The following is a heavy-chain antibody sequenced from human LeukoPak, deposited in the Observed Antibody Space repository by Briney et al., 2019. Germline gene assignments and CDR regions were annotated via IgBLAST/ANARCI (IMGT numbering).Heavy chain of an antibody. CDR2: IYYSGKT. CDR1: GGSISTSSYH. Sequence: SETLCLTCTVSGGSISTSSYHWGWFRQPPGKALECIGTIYYSGKTYYNPSLNSRVTISIHTSKNEFSLKLSSVTAADRAVYYCARSGPPAGRPDAFDIWGQGTMATVSS. D-gene: IGHD2-2*01. CDR3: ARSGPPAGRPDAFDI. J-gene: IGHJ3*02. V-gene: IGHV4-39*07.